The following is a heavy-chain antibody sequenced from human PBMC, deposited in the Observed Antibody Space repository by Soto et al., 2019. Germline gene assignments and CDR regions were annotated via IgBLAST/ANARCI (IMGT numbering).Heavy chain of an antibody. V-gene: IGHV5-10-1*01. J-gene: IGHJ5*02. CDR2: IDPSDSYT. CDR1: GYSFTSYW. D-gene: IGHD4-4*01. CDR3: ASVTTGINWFDP. Sequence: EVQLVQSGAEVKKPGESLRISCKGSGYSFTSYWISWVRQMPGKGLEWMGRIDPSDSYTNYSPSFQGHVTISADKSISTAYLQWSSLKASDTAMYYCASVTTGINWFDPWGQGTLVTVSS.